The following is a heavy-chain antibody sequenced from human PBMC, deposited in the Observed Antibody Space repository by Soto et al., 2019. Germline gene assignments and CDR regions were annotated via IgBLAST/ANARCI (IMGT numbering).Heavy chain of an antibody. CDR2: IYYTGST. CDR3: ARHHRYCTGGSCYAIDS. CDR1: GGSVSSYY. Sequence: PSETLSLTCTVSGGSVSSYYWTWIRQPPGKEPECIAYIYYTGSTSYNPSLKSRVTISLDTSKNQFSLNLSSVTAADTAVYYCARHHRYCTGGSCYAIDSWGREPWSPSPQ. V-gene: IGHV4-59*08. D-gene: IGHD2-15*01. J-gene: IGHJ4*02.